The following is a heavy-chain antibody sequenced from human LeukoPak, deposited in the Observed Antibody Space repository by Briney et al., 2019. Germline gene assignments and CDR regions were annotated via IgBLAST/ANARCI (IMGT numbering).Heavy chain of an antibody. Sequence: SETLSLTCTVSGGSISSSSYYWGWIRQPPGKGLEWIGSIYYSGSTYYNPSLKSRVTISVDTSKNQFSLKLSSVTAADTAVYYCARVMVRGVTNPSFPTDYWGQGTLVTVSS. V-gene: IGHV4-39*01. D-gene: IGHD3-10*01. CDR1: GGSISSSSYY. J-gene: IGHJ4*02. CDR3: ARVMVRGVTNPSFPTDY. CDR2: IYYSGST.